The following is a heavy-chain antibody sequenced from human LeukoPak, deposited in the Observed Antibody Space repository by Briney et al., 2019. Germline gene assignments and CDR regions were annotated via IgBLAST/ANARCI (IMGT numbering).Heavy chain of an antibody. D-gene: IGHD4-23*01. V-gene: IGHV1-2*02. J-gene: IGHJ6*03. Sequence: GASVKVSCKASGYTFTGYYMHWVRQAPGQGLEWMGWINPNSGGTNYAQKFQGRVTMTRDTSISTAYMELSRLRSDDTAVYYCARSGGKSRTGYYYYMDVWGKGTTVTVSS. CDR2: INPNSGGT. CDR3: ARSGGKSRTGYYYYMDV. CDR1: GYTFTGYY.